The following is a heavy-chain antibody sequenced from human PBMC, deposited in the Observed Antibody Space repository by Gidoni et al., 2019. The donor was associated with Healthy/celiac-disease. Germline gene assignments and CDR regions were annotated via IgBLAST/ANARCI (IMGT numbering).Heavy chain of an antibody. CDR2: ISWNSGSI. CDR3: AKDSYYDILTGYYHFDY. V-gene: IGHV3-9*01. Sequence: EVQLVESGGGLVQPGRSLRLSCAASGFTFVDYAMHWVRQAPGKGLEWVSGISWNSGSIGYADSVKGRFTISRDNAKNSLYLQMNSLRAEDTALYYCAKDSYYDILTGYYHFDYWGQGTLVTVSS. J-gene: IGHJ4*02. CDR1: GFTFVDYA. D-gene: IGHD3-9*01.